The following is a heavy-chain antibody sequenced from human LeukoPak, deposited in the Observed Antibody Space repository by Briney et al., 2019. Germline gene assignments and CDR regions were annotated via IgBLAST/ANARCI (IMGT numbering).Heavy chain of an antibody. J-gene: IGHJ4*02. CDR2: FYYSGST. Sequence: SDPLSLLCTVSGHSISRSYGHWIRQPPGKGLEWIGYFYYSGSTNYNPSLKSRVTISVDTSRNQFSLKLSSVTAADTAVYYCARHANAYSSSWFDYWGQGTLVTVSS. V-gene: IGHV4-59*08. CDR1: GHSISRSY. CDR3: ARHANAYSSSWFDY. D-gene: IGHD6-13*01.